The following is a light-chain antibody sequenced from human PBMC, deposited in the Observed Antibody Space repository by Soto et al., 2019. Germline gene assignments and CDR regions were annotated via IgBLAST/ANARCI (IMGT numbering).Light chain of an antibody. V-gene: IGKV3-15*01. CDR2: GAS. CDR3: QQYNNRLSLT. Sequence: EIVMTQSPATLSVSPGERATLSSRASQSVSSNLAWYQQKPGQAPRLLIYGASTRATGIPARFSGSGSGTEFTLTISSLQSEDFAVYYCQQYNNRLSLTFGGGTKVEIK. CDR1: QSVSSN. J-gene: IGKJ4*01.